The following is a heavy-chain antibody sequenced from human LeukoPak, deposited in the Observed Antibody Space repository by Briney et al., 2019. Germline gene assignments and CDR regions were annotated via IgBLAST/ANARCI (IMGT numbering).Heavy chain of an antibody. CDR1: GVSISSNLW. CDR3: ARARYAMGAYYFDY. V-gene: IGHV4-4*02. J-gene: IGHJ4*02. CDR2: IYHSGST. D-gene: IGHD2-8*01. Sequence: PSGTLSLTCAVSGVSISSNLWWTWVRQPPGKGLEWIAEIYHSGSTNYNPSLKSRVTISVDKSKNQFSLKLSSVTAADTAVYYCARARYAMGAYYFDYWGQGTLVTVSS.